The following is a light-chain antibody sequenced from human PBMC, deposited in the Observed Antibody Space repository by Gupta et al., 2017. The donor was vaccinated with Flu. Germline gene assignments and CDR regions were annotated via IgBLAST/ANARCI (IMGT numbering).Light chain of an antibody. V-gene: IGLV2-14*01. Sequence: QSALTQPASVSGSPGQSITISCTGRSSDVGGYKYVSWYHQHPGKAPKLMIFEVSNRPSGVSTRFSGSKSGTTASLTTSGLQAEDEADYYCHSYTTTNNIVVFGGGTKLTVL. CDR1: SSDVGGYKY. J-gene: IGLJ2*01. CDR3: HSYTTTNNIVV. CDR2: EVS.